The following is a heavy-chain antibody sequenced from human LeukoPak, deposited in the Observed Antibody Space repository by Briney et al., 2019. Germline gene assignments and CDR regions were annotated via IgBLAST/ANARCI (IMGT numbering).Heavy chain of an antibody. V-gene: IGHV4-4*02. D-gene: IGHD5-18*01. J-gene: IGHJ4*02. CDR1: GGTICCTDW. Sequence: PSGTLSLTCAGCGGTICCTDWFIRGRRPPANALHGIGEVYHSGSTNYNPSLNSRVTMSVDKSKNQFSLKLSSVTAADTAVYYCARGPGTALVRGGLYWGLGTLVTVSS. CDR2: VYHSGST. CDR3: ARGPGTALVRGGLY.